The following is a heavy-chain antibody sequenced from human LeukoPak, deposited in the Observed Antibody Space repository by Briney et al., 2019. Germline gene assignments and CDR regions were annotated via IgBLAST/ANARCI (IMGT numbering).Heavy chain of an antibody. D-gene: IGHD3-10*01. V-gene: IGHV3-30*18. CDR1: GFTFSSYG. CDR3: AKDLPTLRRITMVRGVPNWFDP. CDR2: ISYDGSNK. J-gene: IGHJ5*02. Sequence: PGGSLRLSCAASGFTFSSYGMHWVRQAPGKGLEWVAVISYDGSNKYYADSVKGRFTISRDNSKNTLYLQMNSLRAEETAVYYCAKDLPTLRRITMVRGVPNWFDPWGQGTLVTVSS.